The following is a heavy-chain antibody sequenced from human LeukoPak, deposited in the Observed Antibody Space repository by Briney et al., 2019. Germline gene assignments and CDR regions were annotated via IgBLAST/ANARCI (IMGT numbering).Heavy chain of an antibody. CDR2: INTNTGNP. CDR3: ARAKYSSGWYEKGYFQH. Sequence: ASVKVSCKASGYTFTSYAMNWVRQAPGQGLEWMGWINTNTGNPTYAQGFTGRFVFSLDTSVSTAYLQISSLKAEDTAVCYCARAKYSSGWYEKGYFQHWGQGTLVTVSS. CDR1: GYTFTSYA. D-gene: IGHD6-19*01. V-gene: IGHV7-4-1*02. J-gene: IGHJ1*01.